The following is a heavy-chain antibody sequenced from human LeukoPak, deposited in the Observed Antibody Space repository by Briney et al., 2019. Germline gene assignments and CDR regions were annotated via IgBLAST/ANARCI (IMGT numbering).Heavy chain of an antibody. CDR2: ISDSGGST. D-gene: IGHD3-10*01. CDR3: AKNFYASGSYYYYYYMDV. V-gene: IGHV3-23*01. Sequence: PGGSLRLSCAASGFTFSISAMSWVRQAPGKGLEWVSGISDSGGSTFYADSVKGRFTISRDNSKNTLYLQMNSLRAEDTAIYYCAKNFYASGSYYYYYYMDVWGKGTTVTISS. CDR1: GFTFSISA. J-gene: IGHJ6*03.